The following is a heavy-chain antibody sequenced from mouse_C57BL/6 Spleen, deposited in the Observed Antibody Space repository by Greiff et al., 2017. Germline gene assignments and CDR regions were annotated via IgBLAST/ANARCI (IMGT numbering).Heavy chain of an antibody. V-gene: IGHV1-82*01. D-gene: IGHD2-5*01. CDR1: GYAFSSSW. CDR2: IYPGDGYT. Sequence: VQLQESGPELVKPGASVKISCKASGYAFSSSWMNWVKQRPGKGLEWIGRIYPGDGYTNYNGKFKGKATLTADKSSSTAYMQLSSLTSEDSAVYFCARYYYSNYGLDYWGQGTTLTVSS. J-gene: IGHJ2*01. CDR3: ARYYYSNYGLDY.